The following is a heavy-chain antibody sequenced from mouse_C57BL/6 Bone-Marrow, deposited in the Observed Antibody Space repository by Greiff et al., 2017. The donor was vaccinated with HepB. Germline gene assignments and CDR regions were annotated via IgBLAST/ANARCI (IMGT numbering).Heavy chain of an antibody. CDR3: ARKIVTTCWFAH. CDR1: GFSLTSYG. V-gene: IGHV2-2*01. CDR2: IWSGGST. J-gene: IGHJ3*01. Sequence: QVQLQQSGPGLVQPSQSLSITCTVSGFSLTSYGVHWVRQSPGKGLEWLGVIWSGGSTDYNAAFISRLSISKDNSKSQVFFKMNSLQADDTAIYYSARKIVTTCWFAHWGQGTLVTVSA. D-gene: IGHD2-5*01.